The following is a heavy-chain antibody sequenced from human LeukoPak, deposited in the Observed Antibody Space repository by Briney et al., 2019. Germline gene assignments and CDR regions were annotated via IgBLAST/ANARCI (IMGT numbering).Heavy chain of an antibody. CDR3: ARDSVVGVIGGWLDAFDI. J-gene: IGHJ3*02. Sequence: ASVKVSCKASGGTFSSYAISWVRQAPGQGLEWMGGIIPIFGTANYAQKLQGRVTMTTDTSTSTAYMELRSLRSDDTAVYYCARDSVVGVIGGWLDAFDIWGQGTMVTVSS. V-gene: IGHV1-69*05. CDR1: GGTFSSYA. D-gene: IGHD3-22*01. CDR2: IIPIFGTA.